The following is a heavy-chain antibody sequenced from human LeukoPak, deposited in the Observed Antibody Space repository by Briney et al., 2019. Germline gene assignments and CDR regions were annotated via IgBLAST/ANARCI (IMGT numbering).Heavy chain of an antibody. CDR1: GFTFSNYW. CDR3: ARRSAVAGTLDY. Sequence: GGSLRLSCAASGFTFSNYWMHWVRQAPGKGLVWVSRIKSDGRTTSYADSVKGRFTISRDNAKNTLYLQLSSLRAEDTAVYYCARRSAVAGTLDYWGQGTLVTVSS. V-gene: IGHV3-74*01. D-gene: IGHD6-19*01. J-gene: IGHJ4*02. CDR2: IKSDGRTT.